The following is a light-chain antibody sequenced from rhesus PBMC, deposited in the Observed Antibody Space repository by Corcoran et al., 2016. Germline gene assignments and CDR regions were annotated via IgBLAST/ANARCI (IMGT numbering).Light chain of an antibody. CDR3: QQDYSWPYS. CDR2: GAS. V-gene: IGKV3-42*01. Sequence: EIVMTQSPATLSLSPGERATLSCRASQSVSSSSAWYQQKPGQAPRLLIYGASSRATGVPDRFRGSGSGTEFTFTISSLEPEDVGVYYCQQDYSWPYSFGRGTKVEIK. CDR1: QSVSSS. J-gene: IGKJ2*01.